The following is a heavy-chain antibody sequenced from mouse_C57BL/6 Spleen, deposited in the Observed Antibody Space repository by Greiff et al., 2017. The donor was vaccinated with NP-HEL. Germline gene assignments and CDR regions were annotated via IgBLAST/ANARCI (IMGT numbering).Heavy chain of an antibody. D-gene: IGHD2-3*01. V-gene: IGHV5-16*01. CDR2: INYDGSST. Sequence: DVQLVESEGGLVQPGSSMKLSCTASGFTFSDYYMAWVRQVPEKGLEWVANINYDGSSTYYLDSLKSRFIISRDNAKNILYLQMSSLKSEDTSTYYCAREIYDVYYGYFDYWGQGTTLTVSS. CDR1: GFTFSDYY. CDR3: AREIYDVYYGYFDY. J-gene: IGHJ2*01.